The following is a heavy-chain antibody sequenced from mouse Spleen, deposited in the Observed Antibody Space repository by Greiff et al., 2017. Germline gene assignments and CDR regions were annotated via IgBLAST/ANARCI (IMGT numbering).Heavy chain of an antibody. CDR2: IWSGGST. CDR1: GFSLTSYG. J-gene: IGHJ3*01. Sequence: VHLVESGPGLVQPSQSLSITCTVSGFSLTSYGVHWVRQSPGKGLEWLGVIWSGGSTDYNAAFISRLSISKDNSKSQVFFKMNSLQADDTAIYYCARKNYSPGGFAYWGQGTLVTVSA. V-gene: IGHV2-2*01. D-gene: IGHD2-12*01. CDR3: ARKNYSPGGFAY.